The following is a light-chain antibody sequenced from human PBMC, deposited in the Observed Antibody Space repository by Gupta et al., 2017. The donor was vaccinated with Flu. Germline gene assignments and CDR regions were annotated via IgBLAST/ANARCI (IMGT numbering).Light chain of an antibody. CDR2: DVS. V-gene: IGLV2-11*01. Sequence: QSVLTQPRSVSGSPGPSVTISCTGTSSDVGGHNFVSWYQHHPGKAPKLMIYDVSKRPFGVPDRFSGSKSGNTASLTISGLQAEDEADYYCCSYAGTYTRVFGGGTKVTVL. CDR1: SSDVGGHNF. J-gene: IGLJ3*02. CDR3: CSYAGTYTRV.